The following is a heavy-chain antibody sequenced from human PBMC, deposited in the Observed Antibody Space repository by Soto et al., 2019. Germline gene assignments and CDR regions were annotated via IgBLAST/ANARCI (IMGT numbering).Heavy chain of an antibody. V-gene: IGHV4-31*01. CDR1: GGSISSGGYY. D-gene: IGHD6-19*01. Sequence: QVQLQESGPGLVKPSQTLSLTCTVSGGSISSGGYYWSWIRQHPGKGLEWIGYIYYSGSTYYNPSLKSPVTISVDTSKNQFSLKLSAVTAADTAVYYCAARGSGWYYFDYWGQGTLVTVSS. CDR3: AARGSGWYYFDY. CDR2: IYYSGST. J-gene: IGHJ4*02.